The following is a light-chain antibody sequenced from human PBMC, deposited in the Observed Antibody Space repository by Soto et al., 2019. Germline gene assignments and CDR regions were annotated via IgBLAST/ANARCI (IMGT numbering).Light chain of an antibody. CDR2: KAS. CDR3: QQYNTYSGT. Sequence: DIHMTHSPSTLSASVRCRFTIACRASQSISSWLAWYQQKPGKAPNLLIFKASSLESGVPSRLRGSGYGTELTITISRMQTEDVETYYCQQYNTYSGTFGQGTKVDIK. CDR1: QSISSW. V-gene: IGKV1-5*03. J-gene: IGKJ1*01.